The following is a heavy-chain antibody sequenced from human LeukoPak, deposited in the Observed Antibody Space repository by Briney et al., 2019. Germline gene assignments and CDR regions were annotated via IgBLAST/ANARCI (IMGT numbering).Heavy chain of an antibody. V-gene: IGHV3-53*01. Sequence: PGWSLRLSCAASGFSVSSNYMSWVRQAPGEGLEWVSVIYSGGSTYYAGSVKGRFTISRDNSKNTVYLQMNSLRAEDTAVYYCARVGGNRPWYFDLWGRGTLVTVSS. CDR1: GFSVSSNY. CDR2: IYSGGST. D-gene: IGHD4-23*01. CDR3: ARVGGNRPWYFDL. J-gene: IGHJ2*01.